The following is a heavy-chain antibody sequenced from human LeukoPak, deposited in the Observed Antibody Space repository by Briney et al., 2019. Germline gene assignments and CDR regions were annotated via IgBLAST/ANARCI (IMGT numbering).Heavy chain of an antibody. CDR1: GGTFSSYA. CDR2: IIPIFGTA. V-gene: IGHV1-69*05. D-gene: IGHD6-6*01. CDR3: ARGGRYSSSRYYYMDV. Sequence: ASVKVSCKASGGTFSSYAISWVRQAPGQGLEWMGGIIPIFGTANYAQKFQGRVTITTDESTSTAYMELSSLRSEDTAVNYCARGGRYSSSRYYYMDVWGKGTTVTVSS. J-gene: IGHJ6*03.